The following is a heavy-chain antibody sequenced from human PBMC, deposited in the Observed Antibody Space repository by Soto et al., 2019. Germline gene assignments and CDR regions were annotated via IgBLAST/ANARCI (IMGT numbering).Heavy chain of an antibody. D-gene: IGHD5-12*01. V-gene: IGHV4-39*01. J-gene: IGHJ2*01. Sequence: PSEILSLTCSVSGGSISSYSHYWGWLRQSPGKRLEWIGSVFYDGNNYYNPSLKSRLSISVDTSNNQFSLKLSSVSAADTAVYLCARQKWRDYLYFDLWGRCTLVTVST. CDR1: GGSISSYSHY. CDR2: VFYDGNN. CDR3: ARQKWRDYLYFDL.